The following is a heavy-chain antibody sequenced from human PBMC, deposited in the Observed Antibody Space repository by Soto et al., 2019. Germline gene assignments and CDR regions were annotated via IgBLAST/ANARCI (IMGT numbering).Heavy chain of an antibody. CDR2: IIPIFGTA. V-gene: IGHV1-69*06. CDR3: ARKTLYCSGGSCYQTTSQYYFDY. J-gene: IGHJ4*02. D-gene: IGHD2-15*01. CDR1: GGTFSSYA. Sequence: QVQLVQSGAEVKKPGSSVKVSCKASGGTFSSYAISWVRQAPGLGLEWMGGIIPIFGTANYAQKFQGRVTITADKSTSTAYMELSSLRSEDTAVYYCARKTLYCSGGSCYQTTSQYYFDYWGQGTLVTVSS.